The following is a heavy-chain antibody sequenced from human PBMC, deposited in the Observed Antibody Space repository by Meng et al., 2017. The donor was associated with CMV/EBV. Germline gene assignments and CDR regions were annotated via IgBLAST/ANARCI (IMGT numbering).Heavy chain of an antibody. CDR2: INPNSGGT. J-gene: IGHJ4*02. CDR3: ARDAHQLLLYNDY. Sequence: ASVKVSCKASGYTFTGYYMHRVRQAPGQGLEWMGWINPNSGGTNYAQKFQGRVTMTRDTSISTAYMELSRLRSDDTAVYYCARDAHQLLLYNDYWGQGTLVTVSS. V-gene: IGHV1-2*02. CDR1: GYTFTGYY. D-gene: IGHD2-2*01.